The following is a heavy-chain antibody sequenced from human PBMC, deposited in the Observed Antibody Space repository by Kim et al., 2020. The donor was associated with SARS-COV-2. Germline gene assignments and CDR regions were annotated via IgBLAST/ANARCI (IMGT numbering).Heavy chain of an antibody. Sequence: YTNPSLKSRVTISVDTSKTQFSLKLSSVTAADTAVYYCASDSSGWYYFDYWGQGTLVTVSS. D-gene: IGHD6-19*01. CDR3: ASDSSGWYYFDY. J-gene: IGHJ4*02. V-gene: IGHV4-31*02.